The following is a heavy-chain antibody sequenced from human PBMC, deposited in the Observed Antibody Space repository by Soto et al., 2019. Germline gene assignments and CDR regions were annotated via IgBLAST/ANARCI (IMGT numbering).Heavy chain of an antibody. Sequence: GESLKISCKTSGYSFNSYWIGWVRQMPGKGLEWMGIIWPGDSDTRYSPSFQGLVTFSADKSVSTVYLHLSTLKASDTAMYYCVLAGVVANRDLYAFPSRRSPDL. V-gene: IGHV5-51*01. CDR3: VLAGVVANRDLYAFPSRRSPDL. D-gene: IGHD3-16*01. CDR2: IWPGDSDT. J-gene: IGHJ2*01. CDR1: GYSFNSYW.